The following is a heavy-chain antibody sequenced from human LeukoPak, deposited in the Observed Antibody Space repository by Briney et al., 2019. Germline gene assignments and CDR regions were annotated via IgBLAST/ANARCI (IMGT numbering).Heavy chain of an antibody. V-gene: IGHV1-2*02. CDR3: ARDLYSYGHYFDY. D-gene: IGHD5-18*01. CDR2: INPNSGGT. J-gene: IGHJ4*02. CDR1: GYTFTGYY. Sequence: ASVKVSCKASGYTFTGYYMHWVRQAPGQGLEWMGWINPNSGGTNYAQKFQGRVTMTRDTSISTAYMELSRLRSDDTAVYYCARDLYSYGHYFDYWGQGPLVTVSS.